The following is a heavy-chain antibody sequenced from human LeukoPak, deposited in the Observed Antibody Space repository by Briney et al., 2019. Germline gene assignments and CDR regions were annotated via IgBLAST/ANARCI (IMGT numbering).Heavy chain of an antibody. CDR2: INAGNGNT. CDR3: ARVPDTAMVTYYGMDV. J-gene: IGHJ6*02. CDR1: GYTITSYA. Sequence: GASVKVSCKASGYTITSYAMHWVRQAPGQRLEWMGWINAGNGNTKYSQKFQGRVTITADKSTSTAYMELSSLRSEDTAVYYCARVPDTAMVTYYGMDVWGQGTTVTVSS. V-gene: IGHV1-3*01. D-gene: IGHD5-18*01.